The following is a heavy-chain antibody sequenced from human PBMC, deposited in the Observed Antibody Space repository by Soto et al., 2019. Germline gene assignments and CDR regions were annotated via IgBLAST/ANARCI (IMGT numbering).Heavy chain of an antibody. CDR3: ARDGGGYSYGFLQVHYGMDV. Sequence: GASVKVSFKASGYTFTSYAMHWVRQAPGQRLEWMGWINAGNGNTKYSQKFQGRGTITRDTSASTAYMELSSMRSEDTAVYYCARDGGGYSYGFLQVHYGMDVWGQGTTVTAP. D-gene: IGHD5-18*01. CDR2: INAGNGNT. CDR1: GYTFTSYA. J-gene: IGHJ6*02. V-gene: IGHV1-3*01.